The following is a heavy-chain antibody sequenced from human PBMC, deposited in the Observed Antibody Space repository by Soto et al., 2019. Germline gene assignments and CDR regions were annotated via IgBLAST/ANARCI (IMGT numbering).Heavy chain of an antibody. J-gene: IGHJ4*02. CDR1: GGSINSSDYF. CDR2: IFYTGTT. Sequence: SETLSLTCTVSGGSINSSDYFWTWIRQSPGKGLEWMGYIFYTGTTFSTPSLTSRLIMSIDTSKNQFSLRLTSVTAADSAVYSCARQPFLPRARHDYWGQGALGTVFS. D-gene: IGHD3-16*01. V-gene: IGHV4-30-4*01. CDR3: ARQPFLPRARHDY.